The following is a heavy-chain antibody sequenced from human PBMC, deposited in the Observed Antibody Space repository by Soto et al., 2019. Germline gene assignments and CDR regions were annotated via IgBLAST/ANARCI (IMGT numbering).Heavy chain of an antibody. CDR2: ISWNSGSI. CDR1: GFTFDDYA. CDR3: AKDAIKWLPIEAFDY. D-gene: IGHD5-12*01. J-gene: IGHJ4*02. V-gene: IGHV3-9*01. Sequence: GGSLRLSCAASGFTFDDYAMHWVRQAPGKGLEWVSGISWNSGSIGYADSVKGRFTISRDNAKNSLYLQMNSLRAEDTALYYCAKDAIKWLPIEAFDYWGQGTLVTVSS.